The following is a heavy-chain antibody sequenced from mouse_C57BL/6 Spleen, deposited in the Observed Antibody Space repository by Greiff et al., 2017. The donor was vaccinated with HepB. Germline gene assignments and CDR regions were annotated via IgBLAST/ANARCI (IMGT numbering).Heavy chain of an antibody. V-gene: IGHV3-6*01. CDR2: ISYDGSN. CDR1: GYSITSGYY. J-gene: IGHJ4*01. Sequence: EVQLVESGPGLVKPSQSLSLTCSVTGYSITSGYYWNWIRQFPGNKLEWMGYISYDGSNNYNPSLKNRISITRDTSKNQFFLKLNSVTTEDTATYYCAREGGDYDAMDYWGQGTSVTVSS. CDR3: AREGGDYDAMDY.